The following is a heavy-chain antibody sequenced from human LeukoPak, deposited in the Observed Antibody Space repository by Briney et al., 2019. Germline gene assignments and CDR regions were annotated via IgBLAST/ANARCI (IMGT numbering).Heavy chain of an antibody. Sequence: SETLSLTCAVSGGSISSGGYSWSWIRRPPGKGLEWIGYIYHSGSTNYNPSLKSRVTISVDTSKNQFSLKLSSVAAADTAVYYCARGRVYWGQGTLVTVSS. V-gene: IGHV4-30-2*01. CDR1: GGSISSGGYS. CDR2: IYHSGST. J-gene: IGHJ4*02. CDR3: ARGRVY.